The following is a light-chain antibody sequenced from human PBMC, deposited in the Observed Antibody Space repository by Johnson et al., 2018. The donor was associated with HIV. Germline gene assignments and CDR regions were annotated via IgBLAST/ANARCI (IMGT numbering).Light chain of an antibody. CDR1: SSNIGNNY. J-gene: IGLJ1*01. V-gene: IGLV1-51*02. Sequence: QSVLTQPPSVSAAPGQKVTISCSGSSSNIGNNYVSWYQQFPGTAPKLLIYENNKRPSGIPDRFSGSKSGTSATLGITGLQTGDEADYYCGTWDSSLSIYVFGIGTKVTGL. CDR2: ENN. CDR3: GTWDSSLSIYV.